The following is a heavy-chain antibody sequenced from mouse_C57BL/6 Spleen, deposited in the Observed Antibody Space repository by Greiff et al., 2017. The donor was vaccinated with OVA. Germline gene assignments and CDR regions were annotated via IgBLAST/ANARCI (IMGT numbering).Heavy chain of an antibody. CDR2: INYDGSST. CDR1: GFTFSDYY. CDR3: ARDKTSGAMDY. D-gene: IGHD3-1*01. V-gene: IGHV5-16*01. Sequence: GKVVESEGGLVQPGSSMKLSCTASGFTFSDYYMAWVRQVPEKGLEWVANINYDGSSTYYLDSLKSRFIISRDNAKNILYLQMSSLKSEDTATYYCARDKTSGAMDYWGQGTSVTVSS. J-gene: IGHJ4*01.